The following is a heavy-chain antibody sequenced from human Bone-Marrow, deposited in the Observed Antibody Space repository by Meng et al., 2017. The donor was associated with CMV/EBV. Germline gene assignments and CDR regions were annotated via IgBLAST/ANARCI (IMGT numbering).Heavy chain of an antibody. D-gene: IGHD2-8*01. CDR3: ARDLGYFTNGVCTMDY. V-gene: IGHV3-21*01. Sequence: GGSLRLSCAASGFTFSSYSMNWVRQAPGKGLEWVSSISSSSSYIYYADSVKGRFTSSRDNAKNSLYLQMNSLRAEDTAGYYCARDLGYFTNGVCTMDYWGQGTLVTVSS. CDR1: GFTFSSYS. J-gene: IGHJ4*02. CDR2: ISSSSSYI.